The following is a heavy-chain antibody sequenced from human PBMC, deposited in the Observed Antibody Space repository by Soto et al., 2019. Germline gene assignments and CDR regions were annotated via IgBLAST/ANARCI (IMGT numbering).Heavy chain of an antibody. CDR2: MFYSGLT. CDR3: APLSVSLSGPYGIHV. J-gene: IGHJ6*02. D-gene: IGHD2-15*01. Sequence: SETLSLTCIVSGYSVTRSDYYWAWIRQPPGKGLEWIGSMFYSGLTYYNPSLKSRVTLSVDTSKNQFSVRLNSVTAADTAVYYCAPLSVSLSGPYGIHVWGQGTTVTVSS. V-gene: IGHV4-39*01. CDR1: GYSVTRSDYY.